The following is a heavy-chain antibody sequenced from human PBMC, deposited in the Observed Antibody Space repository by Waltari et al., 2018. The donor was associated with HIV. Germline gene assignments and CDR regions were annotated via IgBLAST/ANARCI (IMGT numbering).Heavy chain of an antibody. Sequence: QVQLQESGPGLVMPSQTLSPTSTVSGGPISSGVYYLSCIRPPPGKDLQWIGFIYYSGSTSYNPSLKSRVTISVDTSKNQFSLKLSSVTVADTAVYYCARVRSPGYTYGFYFYYYGMDVWGQGTTVTVSS. V-gene: IGHV4-31*03. CDR3: ARVRSPGYTYGFYFYYYGMDV. D-gene: IGHD5-18*01. J-gene: IGHJ6*02. CDR2: IYYSGST. CDR1: GGPISSGVYY.